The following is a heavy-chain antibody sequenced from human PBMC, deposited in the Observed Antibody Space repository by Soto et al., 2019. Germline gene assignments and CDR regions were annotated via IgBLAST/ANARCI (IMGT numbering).Heavy chain of an antibody. V-gene: IGHV3-33*01. CDR1: GFSFSSHG. D-gene: IGHD1-1*01. Sequence: TGGSLRLSCAASGFSFSSHGMHWVRQAPGKGLEWVAVIWHDGSKKYYADSVKGRFTISRDNSKNTLFLEMNSLRDEDTAVYYCRATGDYGFDVWGQGTMVTVSS. CDR3: RATGDYGFDV. CDR2: IWHDGSKK. J-gene: IGHJ3*01.